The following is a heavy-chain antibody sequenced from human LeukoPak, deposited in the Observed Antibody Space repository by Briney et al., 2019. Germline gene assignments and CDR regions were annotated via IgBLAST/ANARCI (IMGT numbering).Heavy chain of an antibody. CDR2: ISWTGGSI. J-gene: IGHJ4*02. D-gene: IGHD3-10*01. CDR1: GFNFDDYA. V-gene: IGHV3-9*03. Sequence: PGRSLRLSCAASGFNFDDYAMHWVRQTPGKGLEWVSGISWTGGSIGYADSVKGRFAISRDNARNSLYLQIHSLRADDMALYYCAKGVYASGSYYRSYFDYWGQGTLVTVSS. CDR3: AKGVYASGSYYRSYFDY.